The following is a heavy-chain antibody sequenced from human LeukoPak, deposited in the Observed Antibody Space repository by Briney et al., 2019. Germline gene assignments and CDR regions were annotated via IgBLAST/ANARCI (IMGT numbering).Heavy chain of an antibody. J-gene: IGHJ4*02. CDR3: ASRGTARALDY. Sequence: PSETLSLTCAVYGGSFSGYYWSWIRQPPGKGLEWIGEINHSGSTNYNPSLKSRVTISVDTSKSQFSLKLSSVTAADTAVYYCASRGTARALDYWGQGTLFTVSS. D-gene: IGHD5-18*01. CDR2: INHSGST. CDR1: GGSFSGYY. V-gene: IGHV4-34*01.